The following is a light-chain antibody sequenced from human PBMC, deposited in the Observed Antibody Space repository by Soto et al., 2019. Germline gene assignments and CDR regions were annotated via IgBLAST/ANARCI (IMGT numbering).Light chain of an antibody. CDR2: DAS. CDR1: QSASTY. J-gene: IGKJ4*01. V-gene: IGKV3-11*01. Sequence: EILLTQSPATLSLSPGERGTRSCRASQSASTYLAWYQQKPGQAPRLLIYDASNRATGIPARFSGSGSGTDFTLTISSLEPEDFAVYYCQQRTDSPLTFGGGTKVDIK. CDR3: QQRTDSPLT.